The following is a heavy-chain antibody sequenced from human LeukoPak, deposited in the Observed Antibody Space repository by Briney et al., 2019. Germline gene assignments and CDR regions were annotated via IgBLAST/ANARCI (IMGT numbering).Heavy chain of an antibody. CDR1: GGFISSGPFS. CDR3: ARSQDGDYPFFDY. J-gene: IGHJ4*02. D-gene: IGHD4-17*01. CDR2: IYRTGTT. Sequence: SETLSLTCGVSGGFISSGPFSWSWIRQPPGKGLEWIGHIYRTGTTYYNPPLKSRVTISMDRSKNQISLKLNSVTAADTAVYYCARSQDGDYPFFDYWGQGTLVSVSS. V-gene: IGHV4-30-2*01.